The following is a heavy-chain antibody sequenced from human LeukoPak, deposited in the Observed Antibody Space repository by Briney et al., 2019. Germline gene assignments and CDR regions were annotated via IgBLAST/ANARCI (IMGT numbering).Heavy chain of an antibody. CDR2: ISYDGSNK. D-gene: IGHD6-6*01. CDR3: ARGEYSSSFGMDV. J-gene: IGHJ6*02. Sequence: PGGSLRLSCAASGFTFSSYAMHWVRQAPGKGLEWVAVISYDGSNKYYADSVEGRFTISRDNSKNTLYLQMNSLRAEDTAVYYCARGEYSSSFGMDVWGQGTTVTVSS. V-gene: IGHV3-30-3*01. CDR1: GFTFSSYA.